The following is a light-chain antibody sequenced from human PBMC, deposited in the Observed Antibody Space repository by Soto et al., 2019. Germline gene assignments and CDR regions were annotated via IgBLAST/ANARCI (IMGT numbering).Light chain of an antibody. CDR3: CSYAGDYMFV. CDR2: EGT. J-gene: IGLJ1*01. CDR1: SSDIGGYND. V-gene: IGLV2-23*01. Sequence: QSALTQPASVSGSPGQSITISCTGTSSDIGGYNDVSWYQQHPGKAPQVMIYEGTKRPSGVSDRFSGSKSDNTASLTISGLQAEDEGDYYCCSYAGDYMFVFGTGTKLTVL.